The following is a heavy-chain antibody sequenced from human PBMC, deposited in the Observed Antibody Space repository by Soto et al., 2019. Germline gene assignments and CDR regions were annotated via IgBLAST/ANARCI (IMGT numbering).Heavy chain of an antibody. CDR3: ARRGRGASFPILGVATSPPNYYGMDV. CDR1: GYSFTSYW. D-gene: IGHD3-3*01. J-gene: IGHJ6*02. Sequence: GESLKISCKGSGYSFTSYWIGWVRQMPGKGLEWMGIIYPGDSDTRYSPSFQGQVTISADKSISTAYLQWSSLKASDTAMYYCARRGRGASFPILGVATSPPNYYGMDVWGQGTTVTVSS. CDR2: IYPGDSDT. V-gene: IGHV5-51*01.